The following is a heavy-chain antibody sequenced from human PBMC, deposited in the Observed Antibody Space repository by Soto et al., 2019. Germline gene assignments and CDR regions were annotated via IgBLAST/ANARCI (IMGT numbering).Heavy chain of an antibody. CDR2: IRSKANSYAT. CDR1: GFTFSGSA. D-gene: IGHD1-20*01. CDR3: TSLRVTGTTGYYYYYMDV. Sequence: EVQLVESGGGLVQPGGSLKLSCAASGFTFSGSAMHWVRQASGKGLEWVGRIRSKANSYATAYAASVKGRFTISRDDSKNTAYLQMNSLKTEDTAVYYCTSLRVTGTTGYYYYYMDVWGKGTTVTVSS. J-gene: IGHJ6*03. V-gene: IGHV3-73*01.